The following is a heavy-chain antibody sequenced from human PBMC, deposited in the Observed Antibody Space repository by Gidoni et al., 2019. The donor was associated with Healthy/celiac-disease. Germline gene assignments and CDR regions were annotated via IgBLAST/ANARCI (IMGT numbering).Heavy chain of an antibody. D-gene: IGHD3-3*01. CDR3: AKDLLFGIFGFKYYYMDV. V-gene: IGHV3-23*01. CDR1: GFTFSSYA. Sequence: EVQLLESGGGLVQPGGSLRLSCAASGFTFSSYAMSWVRQAPGKGLEWVSAISGSGGSTYYADSVKGRFTISRDNSKNTLYLQMNSLRAEDTAVYYCAKDLLFGIFGFKYYYMDVWGKGTTVTVSS. J-gene: IGHJ6*03. CDR2: ISGSGGST.